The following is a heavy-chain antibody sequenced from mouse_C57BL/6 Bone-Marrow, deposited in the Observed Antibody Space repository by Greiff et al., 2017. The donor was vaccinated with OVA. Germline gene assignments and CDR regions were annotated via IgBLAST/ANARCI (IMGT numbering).Heavy chain of an antibody. CDR3: ANYYGSLAWFAY. D-gene: IGHD1-1*01. Sequence: EVKLMESGGDLVKPGGSLKLSCAASGFTFSSYGMSWVRQTPDKRLEWVATISSGGSYTYYPDSVKGRFTISRDNAKNTLYLQMSSLKSEDTAMYYCANYYGSLAWFAYWGQGTLVTVSA. V-gene: IGHV5-6*01. CDR2: ISSGGSYT. CDR1: GFTFSSYG. J-gene: IGHJ3*01.